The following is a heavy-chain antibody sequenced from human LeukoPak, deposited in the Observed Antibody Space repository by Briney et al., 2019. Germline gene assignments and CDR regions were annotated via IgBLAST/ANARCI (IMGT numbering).Heavy chain of an antibody. CDR2: FSGGGGST. CDR1: GFTFSNYA. Sequence: PGGSLRLSCAASGFTFSNYAMSWVRQAPGKGLEWVSSFSGGGGSTYSADSVKGRFTISRDNSKGILYLQMNNLRAEDTAVYFCAKALAAATCLWGQGTLVTVSS. D-gene: IGHD6-13*01. V-gene: IGHV3-23*01. CDR3: AKALAAATCL. J-gene: IGHJ4*02.